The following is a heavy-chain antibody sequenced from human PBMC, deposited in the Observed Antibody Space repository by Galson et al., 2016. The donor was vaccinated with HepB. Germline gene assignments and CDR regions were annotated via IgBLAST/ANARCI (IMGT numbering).Heavy chain of an antibody. V-gene: IGHV3-30*18. Sequence: SLRLSCAASGFSFSSYGMHWVRQAPGKGMEWVGVILFDASNEFYADSVKGRITISRDNSKNTLYLQADSLTTEDSAVYYCAKDTRSYGLDWKFDLWGRGTQVTVSS. J-gene: IGHJ2*01. D-gene: IGHD5-18*01. CDR1: GFSFSSYG. CDR2: ILFDASNE. CDR3: AKDTRSYGLDWKFDL.